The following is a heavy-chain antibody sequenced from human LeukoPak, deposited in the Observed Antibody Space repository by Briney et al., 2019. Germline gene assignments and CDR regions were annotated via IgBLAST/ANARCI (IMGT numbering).Heavy chain of an antibody. CDR3: ARGESRLEWYPLRWLVP. CDR1: GGSFKGYY. Sequence: PSETVCLTCAVYGGSFKGYYCSWIRQPPGKGLEWIGVINRSGSTSYNPSLKSRVTISVDPSKNPFSLKLRPVTAADTAVYYCARGESRLEWYPLRWLVPWGQGTLVTVSS. J-gene: IGHJ5*02. D-gene: IGHD3-3*01. V-gene: IGHV4-34*01. CDR2: INRSGST.